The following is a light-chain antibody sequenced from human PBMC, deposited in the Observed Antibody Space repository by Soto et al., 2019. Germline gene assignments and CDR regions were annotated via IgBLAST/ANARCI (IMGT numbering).Light chain of an antibody. Sequence: EVVLTQSPDTLSLSPGGTATLSCRASQSVDRYVAWYQQKVGQAPRLLIYDADTRATGVGARFAGSGSATDFGLTITSLEPDDFAVYYCQQRAKWPSTFGPGTKVEMK. V-gene: IGKV3-11*01. CDR1: QSVDRY. J-gene: IGKJ2*02. CDR3: QQRAKWPST. CDR2: DAD.